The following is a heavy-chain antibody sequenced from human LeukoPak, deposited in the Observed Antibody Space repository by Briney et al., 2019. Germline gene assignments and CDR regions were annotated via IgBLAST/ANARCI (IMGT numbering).Heavy chain of an antibody. Sequence: GGSLRLSCVTSGLTFTNHGFHWLRQSAGRGLEWVAFVRNDGFDTYHSNSVKGRFSISRDDSKNTVYLQMNSLRAEDTALYYCARDRGKDYFGDWGQGTQVTVPS. CDR1: GLTFTNHG. D-gene: IGHD4-23*01. CDR3: ARDRGKDYFGD. V-gene: IGHV3-30*02. J-gene: IGHJ4*02. CDR2: VRNDGFDT.